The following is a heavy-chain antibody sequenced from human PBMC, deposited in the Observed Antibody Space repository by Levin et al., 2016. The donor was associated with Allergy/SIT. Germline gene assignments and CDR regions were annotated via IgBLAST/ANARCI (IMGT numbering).Heavy chain of an antibody. J-gene: IGHJ4*02. D-gene: IGHD3/OR15-3a*01. CDR3: ARDKDWDLGVFDY. Sequence: ETLSLTCTASGFSFSTYAMNWVRQAPGKGLEWVSYISHNSRSIYYADSVKGRFTISRDNDKTSLFLQMDSLRQGDTAVYYCARDKDWDLGVFDYWGQGALVTVSS. V-gene: IGHV3-48*02. CDR1: GFSFSTYA. CDR2: ISHNSRSI.